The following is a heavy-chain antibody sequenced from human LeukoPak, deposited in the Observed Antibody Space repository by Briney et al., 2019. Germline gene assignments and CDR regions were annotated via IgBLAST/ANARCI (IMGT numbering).Heavy chain of an antibody. J-gene: IGHJ4*02. CDR1: GFTFSSYS. Sequence: GETLRLSCGASGFTFSSYSMNWVRQAPGKGLEWVSYITRSRNSVYCADPEQGRFTISRDNAKNSLYMQMNSLRAEDTAVYYCARDYCGSTSCPFDYWGQGALVT. CDR2: ITRSRNSV. V-gene: IGHV3-21*03. D-gene: IGHD2-2*01. CDR3: ARDYCGSTSCPFDY.